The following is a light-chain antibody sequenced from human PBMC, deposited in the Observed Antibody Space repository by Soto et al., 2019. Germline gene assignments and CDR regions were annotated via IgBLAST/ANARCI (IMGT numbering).Light chain of an antibody. Sequence: QSALTQPASVSGSPGQSITISCTGTSSDVGGYDLVSWYQQHPGKAPKLIIYEGSKRPSGISNRFSGSKSGNTASLIISGLQAEDEADYYCNSYAGTSYVFGTGTQLTVL. J-gene: IGLJ1*01. CDR2: EGS. CDR3: NSYAGTSYV. V-gene: IGLV2-14*02. CDR1: SSDVGGYDL.